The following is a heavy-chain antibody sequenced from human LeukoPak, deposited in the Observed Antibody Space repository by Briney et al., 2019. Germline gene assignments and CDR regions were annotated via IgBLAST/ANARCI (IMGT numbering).Heavy chain of an antibody. V-gene: IGHV1-8*01. D-gene: IGHD3-22*01. Sequence: ASVKVSCKASGYTFIGYDINWVRQATGQGLEWMGWMNPKSGNTGYAQSLQGRVTMTRSTSINTAYMELSSLRSDDTAVYYCALSLYYYNSSGYYPFDYWGQGTLVTVSS. CDR3: ALSLYYYNSSGYYPFDY. J-gene: IGHJ4*02. CDR1: GYTFIGYD. CDR2: MNPKSGNT.